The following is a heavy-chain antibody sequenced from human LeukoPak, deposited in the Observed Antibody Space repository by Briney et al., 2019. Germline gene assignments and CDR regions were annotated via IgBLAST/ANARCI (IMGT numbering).Heavy chain of an antibody. D-gene: IGHD2-15*01. Sequence: ASVKVSCKASGYTFTSYSMHWVRQAPGQRLEWMGWINAGNGNTKYSQKFQGRVTITRDTSASTAYMELSSLRSEDTAVYYCARELGYCSGGSCYSYGMDVWGKGTTVTVSS. CDR3: ARELGYCSGGSCYSYGMDV. V-gene: IGHV1-3*01. CDR2: INAGNGNT. CDR1: GYTFTSYS. J-gene: IGHJ6*04.